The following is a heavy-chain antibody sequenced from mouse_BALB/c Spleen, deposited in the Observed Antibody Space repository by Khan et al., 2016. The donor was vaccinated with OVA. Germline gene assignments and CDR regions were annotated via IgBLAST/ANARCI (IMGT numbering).Heavy chain of an antibody. J-gene: IGHJ4*01. D-gene: IGHD4-1*01. V-gene: IGHV3-2*02. CDR2: ISYSGST. CDR3: ASELGRHFALDY. CDR1: GYSITSDYA. Sequence: EVQLQESGPGLVKPSQSLSLTCTVTGYSITSDYAWNWIRQFPGNKLEWMGYISYSGSTTYNPSLKSRISITRDTSKDQFFLQLKSVTSEDTATYYCASELGRHFALDYWGQETSVTVSS.